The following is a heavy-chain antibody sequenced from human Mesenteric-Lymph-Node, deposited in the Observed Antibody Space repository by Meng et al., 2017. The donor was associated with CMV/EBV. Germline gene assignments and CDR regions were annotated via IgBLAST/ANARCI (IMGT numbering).Heavy chain of an antibody. J-gene: IGHJ6*02. V-gene: IGHV3-30*02. CDR3: ARSGDYSDFPVPDNYYYYYGMDV. CDR2: IRYDGSNK. D-gene: IGHD4-11*01. CDR1: GFTFSSYG. Sequence: GESLKISCAASGFTFSSYGMHWVRQAPGKGLEWVAFIRYDGSNKYYADSVKGRFTISRDNSKNTLYLQMNSLRAEDTAVYYCARSGDYSDFPVPDNYYYYYGMDVWGQGTTVTVSS.